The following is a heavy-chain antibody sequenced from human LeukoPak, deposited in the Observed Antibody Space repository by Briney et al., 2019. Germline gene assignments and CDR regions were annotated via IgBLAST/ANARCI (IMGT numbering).Heavy chain of an antibody. D-gene: IGHD2-21*02. CDR1: GGSISSYY. J-gene: IGHJ5*02. Sequence: SETLSLTCTVSGGSISSYYWSWIRRPPGKGLEWIGYIYYSGSTNYNPSLKSRVTISVDTSKNQFSLKLSSVTAADTAVYYCARDRRGLAYCGGDCYWFDPWGQGTLVTVSS. CDR3: ARDRRGLAYCGGDCYWFDP. CDR2: IYYSGST. V-gene: IGHV4-59*01.